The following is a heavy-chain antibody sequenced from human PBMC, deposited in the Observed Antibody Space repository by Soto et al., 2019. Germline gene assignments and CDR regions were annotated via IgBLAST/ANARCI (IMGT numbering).Heavy chain of an antibody. D-gene: IGHD3-3*01. V-gene: IGHV2-5*02. J-gene: IGHJ4*02. CDR1: GFSLTTSGVG. CDR2: IYWDDDK. CDR3: AHRVLRTVFGLVTTTAIYFDF. Sequence: QITLNESGPPVVSPTETLTLTCRFSGFSLTTSGVGVGWIRQSPGKAPEWLALIYWDDDKRYSASLKSRLTITKDTSKNQVVLTVSGLDPTDTATYYCAHRVLRTVFGLVTTTAIYFDFWGQGTPVAVSS.